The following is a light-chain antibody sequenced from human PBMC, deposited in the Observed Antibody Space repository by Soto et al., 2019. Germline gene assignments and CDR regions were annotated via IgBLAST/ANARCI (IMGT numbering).Light chain of an antibody. CDR3: QQYYNIPLT. Sequence: DIVMTQSPDSLAVSLGERATMNRKSSQSVSHSSDSRNYLAWYQKKPGQPPKLLMSWASVRESGVPGRFSGGGSGTDFTLTISSLQAEDVAVYYCQQYYNIPLTFGGGTKVEIK. V-gene: IGKV4-1*01. CDR2: WAS. CDR1: QSVSHSSDSRNY. J-gene: IGKJ4*01.